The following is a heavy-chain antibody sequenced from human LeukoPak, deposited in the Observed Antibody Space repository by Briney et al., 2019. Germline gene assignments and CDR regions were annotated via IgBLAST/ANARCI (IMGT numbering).Heavy chain of an antibody. D-gene: IGHD3-3*01. V-gene: IGHV4-38-2*01. CDR2: IYHSGST. Sequence: SETLSLTCAASGYSISSDYYWGWIRQPPGKWLEWIGSIYHSGSTYYNPSLKSRVTISVDTSKNQFSLNLSSVTAADTAVYYCARVGGRITVFGVIGPHFDYWGQGTLVTVSS. CDR3: ARVGGRITVFGVIGPHFDY. J-gene: IGHJ4*02. CDR1: GYSISSDYY.